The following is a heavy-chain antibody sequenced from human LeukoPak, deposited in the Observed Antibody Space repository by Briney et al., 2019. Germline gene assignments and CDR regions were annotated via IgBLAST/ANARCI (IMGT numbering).Heavy chain of an antibody. V-gene: IGHV4-61*02. Sequence: SQTLSLTCTVSGGSISSGSYYWSWIRQPAGKGLEWIGRIYTSGSTNYNPSLKSRVTISVDTSKNQFSLKLSSVTAADTAVYYCARGAGRHEYYFDYRGQGTLVTVSS. CDR2: IYTSGST. D-gene: IGHD1-1*01. J-gene: IGHJ4*02. CDR1: GGSISSGSYY. CDR3: ARGAGRHEYYFDY.